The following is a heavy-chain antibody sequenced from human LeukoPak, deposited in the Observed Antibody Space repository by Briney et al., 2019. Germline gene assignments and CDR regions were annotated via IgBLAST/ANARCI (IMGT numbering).Heavy chain of an antibody. J-gene: IGHJ4*02. CDR1: GYSFTSYW. CDR2: IYPGDSDT. V-gene: IGHV5-51*01. CDR3: ARQVALEYSSYDY. Sequence: GESLKISCQGSGYSFTSYWIGWVRQMPGKGLERMGIIYPGDSDTRYSPSFQGQVTISADKSISTAYLQWSSLKASDTAMYYCARQVALEYSSYDYWGQGTLVTVSS. D-gene: IGHD6-6*01.